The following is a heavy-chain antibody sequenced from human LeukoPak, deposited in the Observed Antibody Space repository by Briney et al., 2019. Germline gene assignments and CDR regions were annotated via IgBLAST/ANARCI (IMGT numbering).Heavy chain of an antibody. V-gene: IGHV3-33*01. CDR2: IWYDGSNK. CDR3: ARDWSSADAFDL. D-gene: IGHD6-25*01. J-gene: IGHJ3*01. Sequence: PGGSLRLSCTASGFTFSSYGMHWVRQAPGKGLEWVAVIWYDGSNKYYADSVKGRFTISRDNSKNTLYLQMNSLRAEDTAVYYCARDWSSADAFDLWGQGTMVTVSS. CDR1: GFTFSSYG.